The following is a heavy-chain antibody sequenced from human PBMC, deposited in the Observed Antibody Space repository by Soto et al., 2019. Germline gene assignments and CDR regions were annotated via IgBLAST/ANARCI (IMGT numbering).Heavy chain of an antibody. Sequence: GASVKVSCKASGYTFTSYAMHWVRQAPGQRLEWMGWINAGNGNTKYSQKFQGRVTITRDTSASTAYMELSSLRSEDTAVYYCAREDPGIAAAGIGDYWGQGTLVTVSS. V-gene: IGHV1-3*01. CDR3: AREDPGIAAAGIGDY. D-gene: IGHD6-13*01. CDR1: GYTFTSYA. J-gene: IGHJ4*02. CDR2: INAGNGNT.